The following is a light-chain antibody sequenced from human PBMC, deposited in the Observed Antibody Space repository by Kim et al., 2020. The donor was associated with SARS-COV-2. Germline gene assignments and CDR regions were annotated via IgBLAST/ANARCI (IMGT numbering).Light chain of an antibody. CDR1: QSLLHSNGYNY. Sequence: PATISCRSSQSLLHSNGYNYLDWYLQKPGQSPPLLIYLGSNRASGAPDRFSGSGSGTDFTLKISRVEAEDVGVYYCMQALQTPLTFGGGTKVDIK. V-gene: IGKV2-28*01. CDR3: MQALQTPLT. J-gene: IGKJ4*01. CDR2: LGS.